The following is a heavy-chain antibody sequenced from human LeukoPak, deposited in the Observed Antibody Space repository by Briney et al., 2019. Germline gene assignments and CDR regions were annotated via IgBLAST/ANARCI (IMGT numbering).Heavy chain of an antibody. CDR1: GFTFSSYE. D-gene: IGHD3-16*01. CDR3: VRDSSAWGRAGFDF. V-gene: IGHV3-48*03. J-gene: IGHJ4*02. CDR2: IASDGSAI. Sequence: GGSLSLSCAASGFTFSSYEMNWVRQAPGRGLEWLSYIASDGSAIYYADSVKGRFTISRDNAENSLFLHMNSLRAEDTAIYYCVRDSSAWGRAGFDFWGQGTLVTVSS.